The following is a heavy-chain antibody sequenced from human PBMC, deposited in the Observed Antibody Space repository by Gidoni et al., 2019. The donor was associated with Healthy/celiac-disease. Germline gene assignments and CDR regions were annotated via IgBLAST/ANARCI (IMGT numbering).Heavy chain of an antibody. Sequence: QVQLVESGGGVVQPGRSLRLSCAASGFTFSSYAMHWVRQAPGKGLEWVAVISYDGSNKYYADSVKGRFTISRDNSKNTLYLQMNSLRAEDTAVYYCARDSFAVGAAGTHFDYWGQGTLVTVSS. CDR2: ISYDGSNK. CDR1: GFTFSSYA. D-gene: IGHD6-13*01. CDR3: ARDSFAVGAAGTHFDY. V-gene: IGHV3-30-3*01. J-gene: IGHJ4*02.